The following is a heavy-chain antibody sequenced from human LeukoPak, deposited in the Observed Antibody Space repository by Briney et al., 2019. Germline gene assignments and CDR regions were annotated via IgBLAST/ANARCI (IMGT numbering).Heavy chain of an antibody. CDR2: ISGSGGST. V-gene: IGHV3-23*01. J-gene: IGHJ6*02. CDR1: GFTVSSNY. D-gene: IGHD2-2*01. Sequence: PGGSLRLSCAASGFTVSSNYMSWVRQAPGKGLEWVSAISGSGGSTYYADSVKGRFTISRDNSKNTLYLQMNSLRAEDTAVYYCAKDQIVVVPAAILNGMDVWGQGTTVTVSS. CDR3: AKDQIVVVPAAILNGMDV.